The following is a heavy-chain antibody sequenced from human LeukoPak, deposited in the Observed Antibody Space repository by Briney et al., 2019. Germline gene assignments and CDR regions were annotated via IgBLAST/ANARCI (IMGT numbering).Heavy chain of an antibody. Sequence: PSETLSLTCTVSGGSTSSYYWSWIRQPPGKGLEWIGYIYYSGSTNYNPSLKSRVTISVDTSKNQFSLKLSSVTAADTAVYYCAREAYGDLLSYFDYWGQGTLVTVSS. V-gene: IGHV4-59*01. CDR3: AREAYGDLLSYFDY. CDR2: IYYSGST. CDR1: GGSTSSYY. J-gene: IGHJ4*02. D-gene: IGHD4-17*01.